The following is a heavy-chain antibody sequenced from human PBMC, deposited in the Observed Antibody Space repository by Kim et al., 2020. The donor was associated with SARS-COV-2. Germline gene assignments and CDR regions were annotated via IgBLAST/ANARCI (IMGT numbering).Heavy chain of an antibody. V-gene: IGHV4-59*01. CDR1: GGSISSYY. Sequence: SETLSLTCTVSGGSISSYYWSWIRQPPGKGLEWIGYIYYSGSTNYNPSLKSRVTISVDTSKNQFSLKLSSVTAADTAVYYCARDTRRDGYNRHYYGMDVWGQGTPVTVSS. CDR3: ARDTRRDGYNRHYYGMDV. J-gene: IGHJ6*02. D-gene: IGHD5-12*01. CDR2: IYYSGST.